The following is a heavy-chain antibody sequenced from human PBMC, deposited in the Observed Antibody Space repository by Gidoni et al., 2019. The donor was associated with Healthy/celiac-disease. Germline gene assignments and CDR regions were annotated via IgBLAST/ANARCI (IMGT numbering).Heavy chain of an antibody. V-gene: IGHV3-33*01. CDR1: GFSFSNYG. CDR2: IWYDGSNK. J-gene: IGHJ3*02. CDR3: ARDNGDPEAFDI. D-gene: IGHD4-17*01. Sequence: QVQLVESWGGVVQPGRSLRLSCPASGFSFSNYGMHWVRQAPGKGREWVAIIWYDGSNKYYADSVKGRFTISRDNSKNTLYLQMNSLRAEDTAVYYCARDNGDPEAFDIWGQGTMVTVSS.